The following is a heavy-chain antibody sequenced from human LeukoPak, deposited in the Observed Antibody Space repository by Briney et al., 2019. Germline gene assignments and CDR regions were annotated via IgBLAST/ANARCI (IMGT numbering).Heavy chain of an antibody. V-gene: IGHV1-2*04. CDR1: GYTFTGYY. Sequence: WASVKVSCKASGYTFTGYYMHWVRQAPGQGLEWMGWINPNSGGTNYAQKFQGWVTMTRDTSISTAYMELSRLRSDDTAVYYCASLRYYYDSSGHDYWGQGTLVTVSS. CDR2: INPNSGGT. J-gene: IGHJ4*02. D-gene: IGHD3-22*01. CDR3: ASLRYYYDSSGHDY.